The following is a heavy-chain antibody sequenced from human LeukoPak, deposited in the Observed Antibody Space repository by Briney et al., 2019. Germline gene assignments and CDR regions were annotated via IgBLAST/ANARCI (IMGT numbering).Heavy chain of an antibody. CDR2: INHSGST. J-gene: IGHJ4*02. D-gene: IGHD3-16*01. Sequence: SETLSLTCAVYGGSFSGYYWSWIRRPPGKGLEWIGEINHSGSTNYNPSLKSRVTISVDTSKNQFSLKLSSVTAADTAVYYCARGDYVWGSSHNFDYWGQGTLVTVSS. CDR1: GGSFSGYY. CDR3: ARGDYVWGSSHNFDY. V-gene: IGHV4-34*01.